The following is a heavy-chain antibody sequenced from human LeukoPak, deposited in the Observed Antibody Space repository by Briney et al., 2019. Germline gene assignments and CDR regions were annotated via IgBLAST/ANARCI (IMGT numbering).Heavy chain of an antibody. J-gene: IGHJ6*02. V-gene: IGHV3-74*01. CDR2: INSDGSST. D-gene: IGHD2/OR15-2a*01. CDR3: EIIAPYYYGMDV. CDR1: GFTFSSYW. Sequence: GGSLRLSCAASGFTFSSYWMHWVRQAPGKGLVWVSRINSDGSSTSYADSVKGRFTISRDNAKNTLYLQMNSLRAEDTAVYYCEIIAPYYYGMDVWGQGTTVTVSS.